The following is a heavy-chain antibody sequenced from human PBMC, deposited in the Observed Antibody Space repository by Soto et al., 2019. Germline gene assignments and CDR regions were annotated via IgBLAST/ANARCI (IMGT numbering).Heavy chain of an antibody. CDR2: ISSGGSYI. Sequence: PGGSLRLSCAASGFTFSDYAMNWVRQAPGKGLEWVAHISSGGSYIYYADSLKSRFTISRDSAENSLYLQMNSLRPEDTAVYYCARGRYELLYDSFDYWGQGALVTVSS. V-gene: IGHV3-21*01. CDR1: GFTFSDYA. CDR3: ARGRYELLYDSFDY. D-gene: IGHD3-3*01. J-gene: IGHJ4*02.